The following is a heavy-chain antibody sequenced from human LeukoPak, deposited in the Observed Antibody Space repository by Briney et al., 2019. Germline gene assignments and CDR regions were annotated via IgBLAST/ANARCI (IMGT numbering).Heavy chain of an antibody. D-gene: IGHD2/OR15-2a*01. V-gene: IGHV4-39*01. J-gene: IGHJ4*02. CDR2: IDYRGST. Sequence: SETLSLTCTVSGGSISSSSYYWAWIRQPPGKGLEWIGSIDYRGSTYYNPSLRSRVTISVDTSRNQFSLKLTSVTAADTALFYCARFLAAPQTDYFDYWGQGILVTAFS. CDR3: ARFLAAPQTDYFDY. CDR1: GGSISSSSYY.